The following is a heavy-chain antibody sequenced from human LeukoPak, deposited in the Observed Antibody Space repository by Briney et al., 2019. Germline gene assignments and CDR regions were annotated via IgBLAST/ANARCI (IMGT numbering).Heavy chain of an antibody. CDR2: IIPIFGTA. CDR1: GGTFSSYA. Sequence: ASVKVSCKASGGTFSSYAISWVRQAPGQGLEWMGGIIPIFGTANYAQKFQGRVTTTADKSTSTAYMELSSLRSEDTAVYYCAREGDIVVVVAATDGAFDIWGQGTMVTVSS. CDR3: AREGDIVVVVAATDGAFDI. V-gene: IGHV1-69*06. J-gene: IGHJ3*02. D-gene: IGHD2-15*01.